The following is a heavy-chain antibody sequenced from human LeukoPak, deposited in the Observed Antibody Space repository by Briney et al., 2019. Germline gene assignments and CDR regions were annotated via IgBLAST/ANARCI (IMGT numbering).Heavy chain of an antibody. J-gene: IGHJ6*03. Sequence: SETLSLTCTVSGGSISSYYWSWIRQPPGKGLEWIGYIYYSGSTNYNPSLKSRVTISVDTSKNQFSLKLSSVTAADTAVYYCALHYYDSSGYYYYYYMDVWGKGTTVTVSS. CDR1: GGSISSYY. CDR3: ALHYYDSSGYYYYYYMDV. D-gene: IGHD3-22*01. CDR2: IYYSGST. V-gene: IGHV4-59*12.